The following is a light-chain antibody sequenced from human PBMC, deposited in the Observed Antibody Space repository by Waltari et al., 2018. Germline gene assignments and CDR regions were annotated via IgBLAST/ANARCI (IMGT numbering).Light chain of an antibody. CDR1: QSIGSY. J-gene: IGKJ1*01. Sequence: EIVLTQSPATLSLSPAERATLSCRASQSIGSYLGWYQQKPGQAPRLLIYDASNRVTGISGGVSGSGAGTDFPLTINNVQPEDFAVYYCQQRSEWPRTFGQGNKVDLK. CDR3: QQRSEWPRT. CDR2: DAS. V-gene: IGKV3-11*01.